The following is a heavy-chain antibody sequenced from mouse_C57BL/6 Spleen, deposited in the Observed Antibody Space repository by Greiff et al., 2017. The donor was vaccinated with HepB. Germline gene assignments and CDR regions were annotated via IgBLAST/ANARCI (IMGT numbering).Heavy chain of an antibody. CDR2: IDPNSGGT. V-gene: IGHV1-72*01. J-gene: IGHJ2*01. Sequence: VQLQQSGAELVKPGASVKLSCKASGYTFTSYWMHWVKQSPGRGLEWIGRIDPNSGGTKYNEKFKSKATLTVDKPSSTAYMQLSSLTSEDSAVYYCAREGDYGNPGGYFDYWGQGTTLTVSS. CDR1: GYTFTSYW. D-gene: IGHD2-1*01. CDR3: AREGDYGNPGGYFDY.